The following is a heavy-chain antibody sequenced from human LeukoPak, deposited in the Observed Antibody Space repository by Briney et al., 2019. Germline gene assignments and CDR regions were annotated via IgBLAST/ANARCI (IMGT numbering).Heavy chain of an antibody. CDR1: GFTFSSYE. V-gene: IGHV3-48*03. Sequence: WGSLRLSCAASGFTFSSYEMNWVRQAPGKGLECVSYISSSGSTIYYADSVKGRFTISRDNAKNSLYLQMNSLRAEDTAVYYCAREYSSSWGFDYWGQGTMVTVSS. J-gene: IGHJ4*02. D-gene: IGHD6-13*01. CDR2: ISSSGSTI. CDR3: AREYSSSWGFDY.